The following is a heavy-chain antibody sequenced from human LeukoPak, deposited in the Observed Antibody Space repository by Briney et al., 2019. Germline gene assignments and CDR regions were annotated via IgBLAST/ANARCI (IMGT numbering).Heavy chain of an antibody. D-gene: IGHD3-10*01. V-gene: IGHV4-31*03. J-gene: IGHJ5*02. CDR3: ARRYLRGLLWFGELNWFDP. Sequence: PSQTLSLTCTVSGGSISSGGYYWSWIRQHPGKGLEWIGYIYYSGSTYYNPSLKSRVTISVDTSKNQFSLKLSSVTAADTAVYYCARRYLRGLLWFGELNWFDPWGQGTLVTVSS. CDR2: IYYSGST. CDR1: GGSISSGGYY.